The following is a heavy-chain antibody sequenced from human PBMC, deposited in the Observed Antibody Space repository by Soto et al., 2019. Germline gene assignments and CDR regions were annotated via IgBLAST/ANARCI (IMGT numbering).Heavy chain of an antibody. CDR3: AKGNYGDYVFYMDV. CDR2: ISGSGGST. CDR1: GFTFSSYA. D-gene: IGHD4-17*01. V-gene: IGHV3-23*01. J-gene: IGHJ6*03. Sequence: GGSLRLSCAASGFTFSSYAMSWVRQAPGKGLEWVSAISGSGGSTYYADSVKGRFTISRDNSKNTLYLQMNSPRAEDTAVYYCAKGNYGDYVFYMDVWGKGTTVTVSS.